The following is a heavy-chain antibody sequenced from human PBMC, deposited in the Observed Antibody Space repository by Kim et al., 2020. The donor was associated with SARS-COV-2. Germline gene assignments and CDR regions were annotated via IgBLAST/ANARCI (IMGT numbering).Heavy chain of an antibody. CDR1: GGSISSYY. Sequence: SETLSLICTVSGGSISSYYWSWIRQPPGKGLEWIGYIYYSGSTNYNPSLKSRVTISVDTSKNQFSLKLSSVTAADTAVYYCASSARFGELLWYWGQGTLVTVSS. V-gene: IGHV4-59*01. J-gene: IGHJ4*02. D-gene: IGHD3-10*01. CDR2: IYYSGST. CDR3: ASSARFGELLWY.